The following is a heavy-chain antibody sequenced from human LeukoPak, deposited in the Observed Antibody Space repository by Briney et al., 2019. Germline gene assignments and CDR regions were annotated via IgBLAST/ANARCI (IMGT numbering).Heavy chain of an antibody. CDR1: GFTFSSYA. D-gene: IGHD3-22*01. J-gene: IGHJ3*02. CDR2: ISGSGGST. Sequence: AGGSLRLSCAASGFTFSSYAMSWVRQAPGKGLEWVSAISGSGGSTYYADSVKGRFTISRDNSKNTLYLQMNSLRAEDTAVYYCAKDRRVVVIMTGREPGAFDIWGQGTMVTVSS. CDR3: AKDRRVVVIMTGREPGAFDI. V-gene: IGHV3-23*01.